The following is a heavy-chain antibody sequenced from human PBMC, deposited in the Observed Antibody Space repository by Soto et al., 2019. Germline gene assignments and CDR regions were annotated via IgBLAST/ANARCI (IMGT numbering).Heavy chain of an antibody. D-gene: IGHD2-2*01. Sequence: SETLSLTCAVYGGSFSGYHWSWIRQPPGKGLEWIGEINHSGSTNYNPSGGSTSYAQKFQGRVTMTRDTSTSTVYMELSSLRSEDTAVYYCARSYQLLWSGYSYWGQGTLVTVSS. CDR3: ARSYQLLWSGYSY. J-gene: IGHJ4*02. CDR1: GGSFSGYH. CDR2: INHSGST. V-gene: IGHV4-34*10.